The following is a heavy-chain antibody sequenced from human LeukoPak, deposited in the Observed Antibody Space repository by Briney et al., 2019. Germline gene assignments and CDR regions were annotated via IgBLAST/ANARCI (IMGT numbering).Heavy chain of an antibody. J-gene: IGHJ4*02. D-gene: IGHD2-2*03. V-gene: IGHV3-23*01. CDR2: LRGDDET. Sequence: GGPLTLSCSPSGFIQRLHAMSWPRHPPTGALEWVSSLRGDDETFYADSVKGRFTLSRDDSRNTVFLHLNNLRVDDTAVYYCARESWISSADAVWWGQGTLVTVSS. CDR3: ARESWISSADAVW. CDR1: GFIQRLHA.